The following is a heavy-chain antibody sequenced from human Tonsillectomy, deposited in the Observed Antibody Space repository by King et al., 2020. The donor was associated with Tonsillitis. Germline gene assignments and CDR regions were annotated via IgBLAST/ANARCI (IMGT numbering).Heavy chain of an antibody. CDR2: ISGSGGST. CDR1: GFSFSSYA. Sequence: VQLVESGGGLVQPGGSLRLSCAASGFSFSSYAMSWVRQAPGKGLEWVSAISGSGGSTHYADSVKCRYTISRDKSKNTLYLQMNSLGAAEDTAVYYCAKEADSSTWYSTQYFQHWGQGTLVTVSS. V-gene: IGHV3-23*04. D-gene: IGHD6-13*01. CDR3: AKEADSSTWYSTQYFQH. J-gene: IGHJ1*01.